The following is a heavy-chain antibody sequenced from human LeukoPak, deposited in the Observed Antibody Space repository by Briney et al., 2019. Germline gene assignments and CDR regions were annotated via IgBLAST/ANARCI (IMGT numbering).Heavy chain of an antibody. CDR2: ISYDGSNK. CDR1: GFTFSSYA. V-gene: IGHV3-30-3*01. CDR3: AREDSGFVPYYFDY. Sequence: PGGSLRLSCAASGFTFSSYAMHWVRQAPGKGLEWVAVISYDGSNKYYADSVKGRFTISRDNSKNTLYLQMNSLRAEDTAVYYCAREDSGFVPYYFDYWGQGTLVTVSS. J-gene: IGHJ4*02. D-gene: IGHD3-22*01.